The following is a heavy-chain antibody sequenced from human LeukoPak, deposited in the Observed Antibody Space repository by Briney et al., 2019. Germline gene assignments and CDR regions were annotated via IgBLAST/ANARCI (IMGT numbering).Heavy chain of an antibody. D-gene: IGHD3-10*01. J-gene: IGHJ4*02. CDR1: GGSISSYY. CDR2: IYYSGTT. CDR3: ARDNYIYPHLLHY. Sequence: SETLSLTCTVSGGSISSYYWTWIRQPPGKGLEWIGYIYYSGTTEYNSSLKSRVTISLDTSKNKLSLRLSSVTAADTAIYYCARDNYIYPHLLHYWGQGTLVTVSS. V-gene: IGHV4-59*01.